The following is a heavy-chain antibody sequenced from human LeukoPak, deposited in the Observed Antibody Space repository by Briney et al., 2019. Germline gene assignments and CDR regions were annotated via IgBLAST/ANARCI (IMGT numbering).Heavy chain of an antibody. D-gene: IGHD6-19*01. Sequence: PSETLSLTCTVSGGSISSDYWSWIRQPPGKGLEGIAYIYYSGSTIYNPSLKSRVTISVDTSKNQFSLRLSSVTAADTAVYYCARSPKYSSGWSLYYYMDVWGKGTAVTVSS. J-gene: IGHJ6*03. CDR3: ARSPKYSSGWSLYYYMDV. V-gene: IGHV4-59*01. CDR2: IYYSGST. CDR1: GGSISSDY.